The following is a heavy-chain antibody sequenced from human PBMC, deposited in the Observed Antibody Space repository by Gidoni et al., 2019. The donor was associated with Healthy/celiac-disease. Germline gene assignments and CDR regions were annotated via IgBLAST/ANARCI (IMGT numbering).Heavy chain of an antibody. CDR2: ISGSGGST. CDR1: GFTFSSYA. D-gene: IGHD4-17*01. V-gene: IGHV3-23*01. J-gene: IGHJ3*02. CDR3: AKDGETTVTETVGAFDI. Sequence: EVQLLESGGGLVQPGGSLRLSCAASGFTFSSYAMSWVRQAPGKGLEWVSAISGSGGSTYYADSVKGRFTISRDNSKNTLYLQMNSLRAEDTAVYYCAKDGETTVTETVGAFDIWGQGTMVTVSS.